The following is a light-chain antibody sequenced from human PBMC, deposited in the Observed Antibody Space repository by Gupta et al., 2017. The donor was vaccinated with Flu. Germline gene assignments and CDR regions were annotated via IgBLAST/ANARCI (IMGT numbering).Light chain of an antibody. J-gene: IGKJ1*01. CDR1: QSISTW. V-gene: IGKV1-5*03. CDR3: QQYSRSWT. Sequence: DIQMTQSPSTLSASVGDRVPITCRASQSISTWLAWYQQTPGKVPKVLISKAYSLENGVPSRFSGSGSGTEFTLTISSLQPGDFGTYYCQQYSRSWTFGQGTKVEIK. CDR2: KAY.